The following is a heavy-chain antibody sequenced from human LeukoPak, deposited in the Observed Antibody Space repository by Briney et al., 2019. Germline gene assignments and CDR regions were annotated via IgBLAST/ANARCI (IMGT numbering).Heavy chain of an antibody. V-gene: IGHV3-30*18. CDR1: GFTFSSHN. D-gene: IGHD6-19*01. J-gene: IGHJ2*01. Sequence: GGSLRLSCAASGFTFSSHNMNWVRQAPGKGLEWGAIISYDGSNKYYADSVQGRFTISRDNSKNTLYLQMNSLRAEDTAVYYCAKDLGGGSGCYDLWGRGTLVTVSS. CDR2: ISYDGSNK. CDR3: AKDLGGGSGCYDL.